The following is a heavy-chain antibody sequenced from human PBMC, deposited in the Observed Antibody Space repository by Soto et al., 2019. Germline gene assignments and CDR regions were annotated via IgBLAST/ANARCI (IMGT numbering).Heavy chain of an antibody. CDR2: ISAYNHYT. D-gene: IGHD1-26*01. V-gene: IGHV1-18*01. Sequence: GPEVWKPGASVNVSCKASGYTFSTYGISWVRQAPGQGLEWMGWISAYNHYTNYAQKFQGRVTMTTDTSTNTAYMELRSLRSGDTAMYFCARVGPSREVPYPFEYWGQGTLVTVSS. J-gene: IGHJ4*02. CDR3: ARVGPSREVPYPFEY. CDR1: GYTFSTYG.